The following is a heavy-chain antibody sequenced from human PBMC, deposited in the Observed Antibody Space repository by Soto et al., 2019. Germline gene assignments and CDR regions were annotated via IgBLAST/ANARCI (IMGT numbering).Heavy chain of an antibody. D-gene: IGHD3-22*01. CDR3: AKGHYYDNVGNWVANQAFDF. Sequence: PGGSLSLSCAVSGFSFNNYAMNWVRLAPGKGLEWVSSISGGGTGTYSADAVRGRFTISSDKSRNTVYLQMSSLRAEDTAVYYCAKGHYYDNVGNWVANQAFDFWGQGRLVTVSS. V-gene: IGHV3-23*01. CDR2: ISGGGTGT. CDR1: GFSFNNYA. J-gene: IGHJ4*02.